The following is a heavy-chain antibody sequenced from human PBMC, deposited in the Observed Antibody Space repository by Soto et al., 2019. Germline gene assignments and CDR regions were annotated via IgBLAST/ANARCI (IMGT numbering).Heavy chain of an antibody. J-gene: IGHJ4*02. CDR3: AKGPGHPGATIFGVVTYYFDY. V-gene: IGHV3-23*01. D-gene: IGHD3-3*01. CDR2: ISGSGGST. Sequence: PGGSLRLSCAASGFTFSSYAMSWVRQAPGKGLEWVSAISGSGGSTYCADSVKGRFTISRDNSKNTLYLQMNSLRAEDTAVYYCAKGPGHPGATIFGVVTYYFDYWGQGTLVTVSS. CDR1: GFTFSSYA.